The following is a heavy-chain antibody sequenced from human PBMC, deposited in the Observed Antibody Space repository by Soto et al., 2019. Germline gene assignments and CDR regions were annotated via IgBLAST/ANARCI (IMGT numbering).Heavy chain of an antibody. V-gene: IGHV3-30-3*01. J-gene: IGHJ4*02. Sequence: QVQLMESGGGVVQPGGSLRLSYVTSGFTFSRYSMHWFRQAPGKGLEWVAVTSSDGGTKFYADSVKGRFTVSRDNSKNTLYLQMNSLRPEDTAVYYCAREVVLTEWYFDYWGQGILVTVSS. D-gene: IGHD2-21*01. CDR1: GFTFSRYS. CDR3: AREVVLTEWYFDY. CDR2: TSSDGGTK.